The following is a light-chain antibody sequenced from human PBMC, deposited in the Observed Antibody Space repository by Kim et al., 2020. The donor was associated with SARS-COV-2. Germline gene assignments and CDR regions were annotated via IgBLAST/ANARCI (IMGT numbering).Light chain of an antibody. Sequence: DIQLTQSPSFLSASVGDRVTITCRASQGISSYLAWYQQKPGKAPKLLIYAASTLQSGVPSRFSGSGSGTEFTLTISSLQPEDFATYYCQQLNNYPYTFGQETNLENK. CDR1: QGISSY. CDR2: AAS. V-gene: IGKV1-9*01. CDR3: QQLNNYPYT. J-gene: IGKJ2*01.